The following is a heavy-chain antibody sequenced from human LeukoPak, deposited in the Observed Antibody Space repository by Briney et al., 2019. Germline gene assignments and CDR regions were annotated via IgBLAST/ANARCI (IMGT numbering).Heavy chain of an antibody. CDR2: MNPNSGNR. Sequence: ASVKVSCKASGYTFTNYDINWVRQATGQGLEWMGWMNPNSGNRGYAQKFQGRVTMTMNTSISTAYMELSSLRSEDTAVYYCARGLGSGSSYRRFDYWGQGTLVTVSS. D-gene: IGHD3-10*01. CDR3: ARGLGSGSSYRRFDY. J-gene: IGHJ4*02. CDR1: GYTFTNYD. V-gene: IGHV1-8*01.